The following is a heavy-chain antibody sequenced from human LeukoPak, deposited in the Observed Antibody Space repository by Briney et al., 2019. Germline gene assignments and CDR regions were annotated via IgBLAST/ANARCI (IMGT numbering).Heavy chain of an antibody. CDR3: ARVYSNFDY. CDR1: GYSISSSYY. CDR2: IYHSGST. V-gene: IGHV4-38-2*02. J-gene: IGHJ4*02. Sequence: SETLSLTCTVSGYSISSSYYWAWIRQPPGKGLEWIGSIYHSGSTYYNPSLKSRVTISVDTSKSQFSLKLSSVTAADTAVYYCARVYSNFDYWGQGTLVTVSS. D-gene: IGHD2-15*01.